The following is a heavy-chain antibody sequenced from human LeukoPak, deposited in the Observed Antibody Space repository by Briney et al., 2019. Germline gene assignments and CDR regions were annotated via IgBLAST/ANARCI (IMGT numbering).Heavy chain of an antibody. CDR1: GGSISSGGYY. Sequence: SQTLSLTCTVSGGSISSGGYYWSWIRQHPGKGLEWIGYIYYSGSTYYNPSLKSRVTISVDTSKNQFSLKLSSVTAADTAVYYCARVHLTVTTSRGRAFDIWGQGTMVTVSS. CDR3: ARVHLTVTTSRGRAFDI. V-gene: IGHV4-31*03. D-gene: IGHD4-17*01. J-gene: IGHJ3*02. CDR2: IYYSGST.